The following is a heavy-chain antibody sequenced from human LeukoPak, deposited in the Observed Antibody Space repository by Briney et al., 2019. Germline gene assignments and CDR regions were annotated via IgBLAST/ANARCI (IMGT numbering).Heavy chain of an antibody. CDR2: IIPIFGTA. CDR3: ATVPAIMVYAISPFDY. CDR1: GGTFRSYA. D-gene: IGHD2-8*01. V-gene: IGHV1-69*05. J-gene: IGHJ4*02. Sequence: SVKVSCKASGGTFRSYAISWVRQAPGQGLEWMGGIIPIFGTANYAQKFQGRVTITTDESTSTAYMELSSLRSEDTAVYYCATVPAIMVYAISPFDYWGQGTLVTVSS.